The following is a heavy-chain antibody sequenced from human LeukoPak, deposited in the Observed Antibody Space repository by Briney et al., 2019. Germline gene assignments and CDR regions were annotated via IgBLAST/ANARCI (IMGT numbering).Heavy chain of an antibody. CDR2: IYYSGST. CDR3: ARTGRREGNDGDYPYYFDY. J-gene: IGHJ4*02. V-gene: IGHV4-59*08. D-gene: IGHD4-17*01. CDR1: GGSISSYY. Sequence: SETLSLTCTVSGGSISSYYWSWIRQPPGKELEWIGYIYYSGSTNYNPSLKSRVTISVDTSKNQFSLKLSSVTAADTAVYYCARTGRREGNDGDYPYYFDYWGQGTLVTVSS.